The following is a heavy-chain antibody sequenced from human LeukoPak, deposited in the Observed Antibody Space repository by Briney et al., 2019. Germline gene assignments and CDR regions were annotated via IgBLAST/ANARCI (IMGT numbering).Heavy chain of an antibody. CDR2: ITNSGTTI. CDR3: ARGYGGIAARPFDY. CDR1: GFTFTDYY. Sequence: PGGSLRLSCAASGFTFTDYYMSWIRQAPGKGLEWVSYITNSGTTIYYADSVKGRLTISRDNAKNSLYLQMNSLRAEDTAVYYCARGYGGIAARPFDYWGQGALVPVSS. V-gene: IGHV3-11*04. D-gene: IGHD6-6*01. J-gene: IGHJ4*02.